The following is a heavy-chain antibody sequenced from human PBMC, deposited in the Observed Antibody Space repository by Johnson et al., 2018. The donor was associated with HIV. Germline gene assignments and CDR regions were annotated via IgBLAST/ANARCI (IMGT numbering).Heavy chain of an antibody. V-gene: IGHV3-74*01. Sequence: VQLAESGGGLVQTGASLRLSCSASVFTLTNYWMAWVRQAPGKVLVWVSRIKTDGSSTRYADSVTGRFTISRDDSKNTLYLQMNRLKTEDTAVYYCTTDDVVPPAFDIWGQGTMVTVSS. CDR3: TTDDVVPPAFDI. CDR2: IKTDGSST. CDR1: VFTLTNYW. J-gene: IGHJ3*02. D-gene: IGHD2-15*01.